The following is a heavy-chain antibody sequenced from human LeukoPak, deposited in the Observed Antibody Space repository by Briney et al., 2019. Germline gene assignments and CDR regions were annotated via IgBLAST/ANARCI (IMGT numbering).Heavy chain of an antibody. J-gene: IGHJ6*03. CDR1: GYSISSGYY. CDR2: IYHSGST. Sequence: SETLSLTCTVSGYSISSGYYWGWIRQPPGRGLEWIGSIYHSGSTYYNPSLKSRVTISVDTSQNQFSLKLSSVTAADTAVYYCARLIIEYSSSKVDYYYYYMDVWGKGTTVTVSS. D-gene: IGHD6-6*01. CDR3: ARLIIEYSSSKVDYYYYYMDV. V-gene: IGHV4-38-2*02.